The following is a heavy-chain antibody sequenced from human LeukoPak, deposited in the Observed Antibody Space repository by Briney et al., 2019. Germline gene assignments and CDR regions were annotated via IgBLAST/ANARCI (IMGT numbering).Heavy chain of an antibody. CDR3: ARDDGHSGSYYIGY. Sequence: ASVKVSCKASGYTFISYGISWVRQAPGQGLEWMGWISAYNGNTNYAQKLQGRVTMTTDTSTSTAYMELRSLRSDDTAVYYCARDDGHSGSYYIGYWGQGTLVTVPS. J-gene: IGHJ4*02. CDR1: GYTFISYG. D-gene: IGHD1-26*01. CDR2: ISAYNGNT. V-gene: IGHV1-18*01.